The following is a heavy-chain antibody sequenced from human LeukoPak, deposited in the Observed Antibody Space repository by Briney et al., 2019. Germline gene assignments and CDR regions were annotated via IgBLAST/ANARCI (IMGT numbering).Heavy chain of an antibody. CDR1: GFTFSSYG. CDR2: IRYDGSNK. J-gene: IGHJ3*02. CDR3: AKDRSKGIKLIGAFDI. V-gene: IGHV3-30*02. Sequence: GGSLRLSCAASGFTFSSYGMHWVRQAPGKGLEWVAFIRYDGSNKYYADSVKGRFTISRDNSKNTLYLQMNSLRAEDTAVYYCAKDRSKGIKLIGAFDIWGQGTMVTVSS. D-gene: IGHD3-16*01.